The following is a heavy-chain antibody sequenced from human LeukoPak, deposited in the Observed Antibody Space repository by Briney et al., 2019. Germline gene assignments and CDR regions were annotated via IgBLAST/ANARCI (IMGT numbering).Heavy chain of an antibody. V-gene: IGHV4-34*10. CDR3: ARNLLGIAVAGS. CDR2: IYYSGST. D-gene: IGHD6-13*01. Sequence: SSETLSLTCAVYGGSFSGYYWSWIRQPPGKGLEWIGYIYYSGSTYYNPSLKSRVTMSVDTSKNQFSLKLSSVTAVDTAVYYCARNLLGIAVAGSWGQGILVTVSS. J-gene: IGHJ5*02. CDR1: GGSFSGYY.